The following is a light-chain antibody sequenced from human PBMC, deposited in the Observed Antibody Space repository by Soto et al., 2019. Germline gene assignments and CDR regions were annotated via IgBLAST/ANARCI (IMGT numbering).Light chain of an antibody. CDR3: QQRSNWPPIT. Sequence: ESVLTQSPATLSSSPGERATLSCRASQSVSSYLAWYQQKPGQAPRLLIYDASNRATGIPARFSGSGSGTDFTLTISSLEPEDFAVYYCQQRSNWPPITFVQGTRLESK. V-gene: IGKV3-11*01. J-gene: IGKJ5*01. CDR2: DAS. CDR1: QSVSSY.